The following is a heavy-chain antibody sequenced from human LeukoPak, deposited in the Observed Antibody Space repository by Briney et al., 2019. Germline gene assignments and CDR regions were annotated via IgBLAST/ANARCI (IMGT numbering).Heavy chain of an antibody. CDR2: FDPEDGET. CDR1: GYTLTELS. Sequence: ASVKVSCKVSGYTLTELSMHWVRQAPGKGLEWMGGFDPEDGETIYAQKFQGRVTITADESTSTAYMELSSLRSEDTAVYYCARSDSSGFLNWFDPWGQGTLVTVSS. V-gene: IGHV1-24*01. CDR3: ARSDSSGFLNWFDP. D-gene: IGHD3-22*01. J-gene: IGHJ5*02.